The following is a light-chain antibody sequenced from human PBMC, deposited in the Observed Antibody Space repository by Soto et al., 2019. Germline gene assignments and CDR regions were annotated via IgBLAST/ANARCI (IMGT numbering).Light chain of an antibody. CDR2: GAS. V-gene: IGKV3-15*01. CDR3: QQYNNWPPLT. J-gene: IGKJ1*01. CDR1: QSVSGN. Sequence: EIVMTQSPATLSVSPGERATLSCRARQSVSGNLAWYQPKPGQAPRLHIYGASTRATGIPARFSGSGSGTEFTLTISSMQSEDFAVYYCQQYNNWPPLTFGQGTKVKIQ.